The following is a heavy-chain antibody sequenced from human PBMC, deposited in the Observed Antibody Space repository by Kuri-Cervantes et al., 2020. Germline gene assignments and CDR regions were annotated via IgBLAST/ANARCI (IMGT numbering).Heavy chain of an antibody. CDR1: GGSFSGYY. D-gene: IGHD3-10*01. CDR3: ASQDYYGSGFDY. J-gene: IGHJ4*02. Sequence: SETLSLTCAVYGGSFSGYYWSWIRQPPGKGLEWTGSIYYSGSTYYNPSLKSRVTIPVDTSKNQFSLKLSSVTAADTAVYYCASQDYYGSGFDYWGQGTLVTVSS. CDR2: IYYSGST. V-gene: IGHV4-34*01.